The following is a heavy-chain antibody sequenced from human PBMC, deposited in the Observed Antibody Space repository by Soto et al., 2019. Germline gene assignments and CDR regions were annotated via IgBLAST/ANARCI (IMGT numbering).Heavy chain of an antibody. D-gene: IGHD6-13*01. CDR3: ARGREDFGLGGYPSKGNWFDS. CDR1: GHTFISDY. V-gene: IGHV1-46*01. Sequence: GASVKVSCKASGHTFISDYIHWVRQAPGQGPEWMGMINPSGGDTIHAQKFQARVSMTRDTSTGTVYMELRSLRAEDTAGYFGARGREDFGLGGYPSKGNWFDSWGQGTLVTVSS. CDR2: INPSGGDT. J-gene: IGHJ5*01.